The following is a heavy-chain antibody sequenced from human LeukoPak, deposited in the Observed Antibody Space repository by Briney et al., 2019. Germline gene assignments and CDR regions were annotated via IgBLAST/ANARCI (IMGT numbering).Heavy chain of an antibody. CDR3: ARDSEIAVAGTGYYYYYYMDV. D-gene: IGHD6-19*01. CDR1: GGSISSGSYY. J-gene: IGHJ6*03. CDR2: IYTSGST. Sequence: SETLSLTCTVSGGSISSGSYYWSWIRQPAGKGLEWIGRIYTSGSTNYNPSLKSRVTISVDTSKNQFSLKLSSVTAADTAVYYCARDSEIAVAGTGYYYYYYMDVWGKGTTVTISS. V-gene: IGHV4-61*02.